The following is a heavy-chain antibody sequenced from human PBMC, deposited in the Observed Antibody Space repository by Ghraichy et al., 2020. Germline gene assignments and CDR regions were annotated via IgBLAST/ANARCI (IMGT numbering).Heavy chain of an antibody. CDR2: ISGSGDST. D-gene: IGHD5-18*01. V-gene: IGHV3-23*01. CDR1: GFTFSSYA. CDR3: AKVLRGYSYGLFNY. Sequence: GGSLRLSCAASGFTFSSYAMSWVRQAPGKGLEWVSAISGSGDSTYYADSVKGRFTISRDNSKNTLYLQMNSLRAEDTAVYYCAKVLRGYSYGLFNYWGQGTLVTVSS. J-gene: IGHJ4*02.